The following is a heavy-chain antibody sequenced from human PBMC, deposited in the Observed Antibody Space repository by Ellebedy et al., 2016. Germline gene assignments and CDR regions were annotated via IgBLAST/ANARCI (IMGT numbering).Heavy chain of an antibody. Sequence: SETLSLTCAVYGGSFSGYYWSWIRQPPGKGLEWIGEINHSGSTNYNPSLKSRVTISVDTSKNQFSLKLSSVTAADTAVYYCAREGPYYDRMRGNAFDIWGQGTMVTVSS. CDR1: GGSFSGYY. V-gene: IGHV4-34*01. D-gene: IGHD3-22*01. J-gene: IGHJ3*02. CDR2: INHSGST. CDR3: AREGPYYDRMRGNAFDI.